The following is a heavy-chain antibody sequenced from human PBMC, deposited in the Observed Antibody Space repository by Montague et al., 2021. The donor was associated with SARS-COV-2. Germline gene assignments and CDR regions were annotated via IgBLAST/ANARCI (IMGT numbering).Heavy chain of an antibody. Sequence: SETLSLTCTVSGGSISSSSYYWGWIRQPPGKGLEWIGSIYHSGSTYYNPSLKSRVTISVDTSKNQFSLKLSSVTAADTAVYYCARALIMITFGGVIAHWFDPWGQGTLVTVSS. CDR3: ARALIMITFGGVIAHWFDP. D-gene: IGHD3-16*02. V-gene: IGHV4-39*07. CDR2: IYHSGST. CDR1: GGSISSSSYY. J-gene: IGHJ5*02.